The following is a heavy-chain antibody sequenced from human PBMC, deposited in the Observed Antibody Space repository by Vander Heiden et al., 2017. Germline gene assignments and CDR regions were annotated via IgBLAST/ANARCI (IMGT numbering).Heavy chain of an antibody. CDR1: GFTFSNAW. J-gene: IGHJ4*02. CDR2: IKSKTDGGTT. CDR3: TTAYDSSGYGFDY. Sequence: EVQLVESGGGLVKPGGSLRLSCAASGFTFSNAWMNWVRQDPGKGLEWVGRIKSKTDGGTTDYAAPVKGRFTISRDDSKNTLYLQMNSLKTEDTAVYYCTTAYDSSGYGFDYWGQGTLVTVSS. V-gene: IGHV3-15*07. D-gene: IGHD3-22*01.